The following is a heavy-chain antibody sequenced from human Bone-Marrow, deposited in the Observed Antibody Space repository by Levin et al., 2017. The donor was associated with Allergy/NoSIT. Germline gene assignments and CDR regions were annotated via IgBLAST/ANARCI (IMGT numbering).Heavy chain of an antibody. D-gene: IGHD2-8*01. CDR2: ISPSGSTI. V-gene: IGHV3-11*01. CDR3: AREPCTSARCSLDN. Sequence: GGSLRLSCAASGGTVRDADRTGGRQAPGKGLEWISYISPSGSTIFYADSVKGRGTISRDNAKESLFLQMSSLGSDDTGFYYCAREPCTSARCSLDNWGQATLVTFSS. CDR1: GGTVRDAD. J-gene: IGHJ4*02.